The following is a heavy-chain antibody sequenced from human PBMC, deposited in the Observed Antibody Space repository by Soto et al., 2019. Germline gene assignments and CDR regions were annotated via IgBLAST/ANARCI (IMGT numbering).Heavy chain of an antibody. V-gene: IGHV3-21*01. J-gene: IGHJ2*01. CDR2: ISATTTYK. D-gene: IGHD2-8*02. CDR3: ARGSASKSGHLWYFDL. Sequence: EVQVVESGGGLVKPGGSLRLSCTASGFTFDTYTMNWLRQAPGRGLEWVSSISATTTYKYYAASVEGRITISSDNAKNFLYLQTDGLGADDRAVYYCARGSASKSGHLWYFDLWGRGTLVIVSS. CDR1: GFTFDTYT.